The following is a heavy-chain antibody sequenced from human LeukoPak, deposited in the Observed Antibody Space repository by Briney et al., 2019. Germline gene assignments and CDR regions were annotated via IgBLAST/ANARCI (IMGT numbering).Heavy chain of an antibody. V-gene: IGHV3-48*03. J-gene: IGHJ3*02. CDR1: AFTFSSYE. CDR3: ASDRRSNSSGYAFDI. CDR2: ITCSGGNT. D-gene: IGHD3-22*01. Sequence: GGSLRLSCAASAFTFSSYEMNWVRQAPGKGLEWVSGITCSGGNTCYANSVKGRFTLSRDNAKNSLYLQMNSLGAEDTAFYYCASDRRSNSSGYAFDIWGQGTMVTVSS.